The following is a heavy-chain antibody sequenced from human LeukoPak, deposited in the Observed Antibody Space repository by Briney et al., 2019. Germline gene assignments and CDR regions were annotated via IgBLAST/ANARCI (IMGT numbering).Heavy chain of an antibody. CDR3: AAGLVHESDY. Sequence: GGSLRLSCEASGFSFSGYAMSWVRQAPGKGLDWVSGVSDSGVNTYYADSVKGRFTISRDNSKYTLLLQMNSLRAEDTAVYYCAAGLVHESDYWGQGTLVTVSS. CDR2: VSDSGVNT. J-gene: IGHJ4*02. CDR1: GFSFSGYA. D-gene: IGHD6-19*01. V-gene: IGHV3-23*01.